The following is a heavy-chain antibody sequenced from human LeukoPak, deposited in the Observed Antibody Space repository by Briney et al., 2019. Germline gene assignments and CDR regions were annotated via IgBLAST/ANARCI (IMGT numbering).Heavy chain of an antibody. CDR2: ISISSSYI. J-gene: IGHJ5*02. V-gene: IGHV3-21*01. CDR3: ARVGQLLGFDP. Sequence: GGSLRLSCAASGFTFSSYSMKWVRQAPGKGLEWVSSISISSSYIYYADSVKGRFTISRDHAKNSLYLQMNSPRAEETAVYERARVGQLLGFDPWGQGTLVTVSS. CDR1: GFTFSSYS. D-gene: IGHD2-2*01.